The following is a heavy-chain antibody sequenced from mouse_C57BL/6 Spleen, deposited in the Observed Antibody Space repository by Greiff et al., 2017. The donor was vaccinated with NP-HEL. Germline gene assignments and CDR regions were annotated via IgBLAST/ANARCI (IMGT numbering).Heavy chain of an antibody. D-gene: IGHD2-2*01. CDR3: ARGRSMVGYYAMDY. CDR2: INPGSGGT. Sequence: VQLQQSGAELVRPGTSVKVSCKASGYAFTNYLIEWVKQRPGQGLEWIGVINPGSGGTNYNEKFKGKATLTADKSSSTAYMQLSSLTSEDSAVYFSARGRSMVGYYAMDYWGQGTSVTVSS. J-gene: IGHJ4*01. V-gene: IGHV1-54*01. CDR1: GYAFTNYL.